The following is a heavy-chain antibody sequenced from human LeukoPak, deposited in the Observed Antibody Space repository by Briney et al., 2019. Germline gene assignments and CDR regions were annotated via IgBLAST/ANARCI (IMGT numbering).Heavy chain of an antibody. Sequence: GASVEVSCKASGYTFTSYGISWVRQAPGQGLEWMGWISAYNGNTNYAQKLQGRVTMTTDTSTSTAYMELRSLRSDDTAAYYCARVMITFGGALIYFDYWGQGTLVTVSS. CDR3: ARVMITFGGALIYFDY. V-gene: IGHV1-18*01. CDR2: ISAYNGNT. CDR1: GYTFTSYG. J-gene: IGHJ4*02. D-gene: IGHD3-16*01.